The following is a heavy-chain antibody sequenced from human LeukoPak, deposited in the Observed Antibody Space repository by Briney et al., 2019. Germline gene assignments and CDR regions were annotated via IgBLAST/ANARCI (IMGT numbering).Heavy chain of an antibody. V-gene: IGHV4-38-2*01. J-gene: IGHJ4*02. CDR1: GYSISSGYY. Sequence: SETLSLTCAVSGYSISSGYYWGWIRQPPGKGLEWIGSIYHSGNTYYNPSLESRVTMSVDTSKNQFSLKLSSVTAADTAVYYCARRYYGDQDYWDQGTLVTVSS. D-gene: IGHD4-17*01. CDR3: ARRYYGDQDY. CDR2: IYHSGNT.